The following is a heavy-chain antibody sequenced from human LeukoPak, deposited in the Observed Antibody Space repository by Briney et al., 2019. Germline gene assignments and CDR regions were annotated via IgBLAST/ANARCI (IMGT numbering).Heavy chain of an antibody. CDR1: GFTFSDYY. V-gene: IGHV3-11*01. CDR2: INIGGTNT. J-gene: IGHJ5*02. Sequence: GGSLRLSCAASGFTFSDYYMSWISQAPGKGLEWLSYINIGGTNTHYADSVKGRFTISRDNAKKSLYLEMNNLRAEDTAVYYCATDGAGFDTWGQGVLVTVSS. CDR3: ATDGAGFDT.